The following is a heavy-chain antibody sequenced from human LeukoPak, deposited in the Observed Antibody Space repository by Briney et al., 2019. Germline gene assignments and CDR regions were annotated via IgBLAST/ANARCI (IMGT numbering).Heavy chain of an antibody. J-gene: IGHJ4*02. Sequence: GGSLRLSCAASGFTFSSHSMHWVRQAPGKGLVWVSRINSDGSSTNYADSAKGRFTISRDNGKNTLYLQMNSLKTEDTAVYYCTTVLYPTDIVVVVAAKPLYDYWGQGTLVTVSS. CDR3: TTVLYPTDIVVVVAAKPLYDY. CDR1: GFTFSSHS. V-gene: IGHV3-74*01. CDR2: INSDGSST. D-gene: IGHD2-15*01.